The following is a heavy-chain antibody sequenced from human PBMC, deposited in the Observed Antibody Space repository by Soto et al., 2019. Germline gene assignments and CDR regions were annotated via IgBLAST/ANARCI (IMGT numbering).Heavy chain of an antibody. CDR3: ALRYYPDGISYYSFDY. CDR2: IFPGDSDT. Sequence: GESLKISCKGFGYRFTSYWIGWVRQMPGKGLEWMGIIFPGDSDTRYSPSFQGQVTMSVDKSISTAYLQWSSLKASDTAMYYCALRYYPDGISYYSFDYWGQGTLVTVSS. J-gene: IGHJ4*02. D-gene: IGHD3-22*01. CDR1: GYRFTSYW. V-gene: IGHV5-51*01.